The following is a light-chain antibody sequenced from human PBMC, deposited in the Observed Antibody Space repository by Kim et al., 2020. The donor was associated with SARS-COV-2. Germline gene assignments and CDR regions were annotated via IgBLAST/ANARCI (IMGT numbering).Light chain of an antibody. J-gene: IGKJ1*01. Sequence: DIQMTQSPSSVSASVGDRVTIACRASQTISDWLAWYQQQPGGAPKRLIYEASSLQSGGPSRFSGSGYGADFTLTISSLQPEDFATYYCQQTDNFPWTFGQGTKVDSK. CDR1: QTISDW. CDR3: QQTDNFPWT. CDR2: EAS. V-gene: IGKV1-12*01.